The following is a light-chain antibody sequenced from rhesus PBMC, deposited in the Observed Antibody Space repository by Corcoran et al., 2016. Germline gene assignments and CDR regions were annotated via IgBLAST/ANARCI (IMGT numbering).Light chain of an antibody. V-gene: IGKV1-19*01. Sequence: DIQMTQSPSSLSASVGDKVTITCHASQAISSWLAWYQQKPGKAPKPLIYYASSFTNGVPSRFSGSGSGTCFIPPLSSLQPEDFGTYFCQTYGDLPYSFCPGAKVEFK. CDR1: QAISSW. J-gene: IGKJ2*01. CDR2: YAS. CDR3: QTYGDLPYS.